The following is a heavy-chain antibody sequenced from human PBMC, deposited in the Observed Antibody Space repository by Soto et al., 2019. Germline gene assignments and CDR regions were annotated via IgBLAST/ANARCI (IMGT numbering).Heavy chain of an antibody. V-gene: IGHV1-69*06. D-gene: IGHD3-22*01. CDR2: IIPIFGTA. J-gene: IGHJ1*01. CDR1: GFTFSSYA. CDR3: ARDFIYYYDSSGYYYVREEYFQH. Sequence: VQLVESGGGLVQPGGSLRLSCAASGFTFSSYAISWVRQAPGQGLEWMGGIIPIFGTANYAQKFQGRVTITADKSTSTAYMELSSLRSEDTAVYYCARDFIYYYDSSGYYYVREEYFQHWGQGTLVTVSS.